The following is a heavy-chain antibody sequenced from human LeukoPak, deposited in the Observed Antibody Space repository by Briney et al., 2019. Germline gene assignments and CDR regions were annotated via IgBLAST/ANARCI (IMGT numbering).Heavy chain of an antibody. CDR2: ISAYNGNT. CDR1: GYTFTSYG. J-gene: IGHJ1*01. D-gene: IGHD3-22*01. V-gene: IGHV1-18*01. CDR3: ARDVHYYDSSGYYREYFQH. Sequence: ASVKVSCKASGYTFTSYGISWVRQAPGQGLEWMGWISAYNGNTNYAQKLQGRVAMTTDTSTSTAYMELRSLRSDDTAVYYCARDVHYYDSSGYYREYFQHWGQGTLVTVSS.